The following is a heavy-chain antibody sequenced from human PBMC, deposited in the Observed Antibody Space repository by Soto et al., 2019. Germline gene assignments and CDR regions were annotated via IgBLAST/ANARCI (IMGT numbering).Heavy chain of an antibody. CDR2: ISYDGSNK. D-gene: IGHD2-15*01. Sequence: QVQLVESGGGVVQPGRSLRLSCAASGFTFSSYGMHWVRQAPGKGLEWVAVISYDGSNKYYADSVKGRFTISRDNSKNTLYLQMISLRGEDTAVYYCAKDVGIVVVVAALDYWGQGTLVTVSS. CDR3: AKDVGIVVVVAALDY. CDR1: GFTFSSYG. J-gene: IGHJ4*02. V-gene: IGHV3-30*18.